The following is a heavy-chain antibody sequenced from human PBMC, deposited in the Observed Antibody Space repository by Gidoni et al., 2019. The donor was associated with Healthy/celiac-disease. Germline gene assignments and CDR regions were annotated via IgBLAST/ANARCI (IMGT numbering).Heavy chain of an antibody. CDR1: GGSISSSSYY. CDR3: AGGFVVVPAATQIRGYCTGGVCYTTDAFDI. D-gene: IGHD2-8*02. Sequence: QLQLQESGPGLVKPSETLSLTCTVSGGSISSSSYYWGWIRQPPGKGLEWIGSIYYSGSTYYNPSLKSRVTISVDTSKNQFSLKLSSVTAADTAVYYCAGGFVVVPAATQIRGYCTGGVCYTTDAFDIWGQGTMVTVSS. J-gene: IGHJ3*02. CDR2: IYYSGST. V-gene: IGHV4-39*01.